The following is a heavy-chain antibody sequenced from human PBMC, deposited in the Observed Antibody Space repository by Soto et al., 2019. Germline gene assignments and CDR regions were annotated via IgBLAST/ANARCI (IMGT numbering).Heavy chain of an antibody. J-gene: IGHJ3*02. V-gene: IGHV3-72*01. CDR3: ARDLSSWGAFDI. D-gene: IGHD3-16*01. Sequence: GGSLRLSCAASGFTFSDHYMYWVRQAPGKGLEWVGRTRNKANSYTTEYAASVKGRFTISRDDSKNSLYLQMNSLKTEDTAVYYCARDLSSWGAFDIWGQGTMVTVSS. CDR1: GFTFSDHY. CDR2: TRNKANSYTT.